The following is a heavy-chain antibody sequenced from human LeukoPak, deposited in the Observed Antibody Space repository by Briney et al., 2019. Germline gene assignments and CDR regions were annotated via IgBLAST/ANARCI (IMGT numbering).Heavy chain of an antibody. J-gene: IGHJ6*02. D-gene: IGHD2-2*01. CDR1: GYTFTSYD. CDR3: AREKWLVPAAMQYYYYGMDV. CDR2: MNPNSGNT. Sequence: ASVKVSCKASGYTFTSYDINWVRQATGQGLEWMRWMNPNSGNTGYAQKFQGRVTMTRNTSMSTAYMELSSLRSEDTAVYYCAREKWLVPAAMQYYYYGMDVWGQGTTVTVSS. V-gene: IGHV1-8*01.